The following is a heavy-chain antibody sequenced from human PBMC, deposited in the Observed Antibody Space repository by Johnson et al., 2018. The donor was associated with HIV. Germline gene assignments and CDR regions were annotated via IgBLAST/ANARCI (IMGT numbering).Heavy chain of an antibody. V-gene: IGHV3-NL1*01. CDR1: GFTFSSYG. J-gene: IGHJ3*02. CDR2: ISWTSGSK. CDR3: ASQGAPAFDI. Sequence: QVQLVESGGGVVQPGGSLRLSCAASGFTFSSYGMHWVRQAPGKGLEWVSGISWTSGSKGYADSVKGRFTISRDNSKNTLYLQMNSLRAEDTAVYYWASQGAPAFDIWGQGTMVTVSS.